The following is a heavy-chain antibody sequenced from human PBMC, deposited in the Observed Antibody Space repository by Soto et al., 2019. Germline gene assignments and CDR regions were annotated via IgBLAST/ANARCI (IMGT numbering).Heavy chain of an antibody. CDR1: GYTLTELS. J-gene: IGHJ6*03. CDR3: ATATKPGIAAAARNYYMDV. V-gene: IGHV1-24*01. Sequence: ASVKVSCKVSGYTLTELSMHWVRQAPGKGLEWMGGFDPEDGETIYAQKFQGRVTMTEDTSTDTAYMELSSLRSEDTAVYYCATATKPGIAAAARNYYMDVWGKGTTVTVSS. D-gene: IGHD6-13*01. CDR2: FDPEDGET.